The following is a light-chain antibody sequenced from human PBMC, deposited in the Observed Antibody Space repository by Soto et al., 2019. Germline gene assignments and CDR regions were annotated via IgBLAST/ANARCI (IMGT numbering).Light chain of an antibody. Sequence: IELTQSPATLSLSPGGRPTLSCRAIWSVSSYLAWYPQKPCQPPRLLIYDASNTATGIPARFNGSGSGTDFSPTISNLEHEDYAVSYCQQRSNWHPITFGQGARLEIK. J-gene: IGKJ5*01. CDR3: QQRSNWHPIT. V-gene: IGKV3-11*01. CDR1: WSVSSY. CDR2: DAS.